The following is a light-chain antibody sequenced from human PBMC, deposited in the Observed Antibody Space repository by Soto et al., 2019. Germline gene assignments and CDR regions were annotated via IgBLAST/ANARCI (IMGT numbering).Light chain of an antibody. CDR3: MQVISLRS. CDR2: ELS. J-gene: IGKJ1*01. CDR1: QSLVHSDGNIY. Sequence: VLTQSPLSLPVTLGQPASISCRSSQSLVHSDGNIYLSWFQQRPGQSPRRLIYELSKRDSGVPDRFSVSGSGTDFTLKISRLEADDVAVYYCMQVISLRSFGQGTKVDIK. V-gene: IGKV2-30*02.